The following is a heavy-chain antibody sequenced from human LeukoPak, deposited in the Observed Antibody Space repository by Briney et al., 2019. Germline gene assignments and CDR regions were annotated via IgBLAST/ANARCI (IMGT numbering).Heavy chain of an antibody. J-gene: IGHJ6*03. Sequence: GASVKVSCKASGGTFSSYAISWVRQAPGQGLEWMGGIIPIFGTANYAQKFQGRVTITADKSTRTAYMELSSLRSEDTAVYYCARDQQWLDGGDYYYYMDVWGKGTTVTVSS. CDR1: GGTFSSYA. CDR2: IIPIFGTA. CDR3: ARDQQWLDGGDYYYYMDV. V-gene: IGHV1-69*06. D-gene: IGHD6-19*01.